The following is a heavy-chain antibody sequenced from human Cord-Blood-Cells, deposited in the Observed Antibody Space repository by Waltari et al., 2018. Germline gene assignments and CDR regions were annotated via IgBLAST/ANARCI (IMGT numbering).Heavy chain of an antibody. CDR1: GGSISSSSYY. J-gene: IGHJ4*02. V-gene: IGHV4-39*01. CDR3: ARHGNSGCYS. Sequence: QLQLQESGPGLGKPSGTLSLTCTVSGGSISSSSYYWGWIRQPPGKGLEWIGSIYYSGSTYYNPSLKSRVTISVDTSKNQFSLKLSSVTAADTAVYYCARHGNSGCYSWGQGTLVTVSS. CDR2: IYYSGST. D-gene: IGHD6-19*01.